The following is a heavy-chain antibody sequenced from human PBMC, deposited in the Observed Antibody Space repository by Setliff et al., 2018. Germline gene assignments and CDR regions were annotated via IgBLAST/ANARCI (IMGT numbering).Heavy chain of an antibody. Sequence: ASVKVSCKASGYTFTSYSMHWVRQAPGQSLEWMGWINAGNGNTGSTQKFQGRVTMTRNTSTSTAYMELSRLTSEDTAVYFCARGWAALGIIGYWGQGTLVTVSS. CDR1: GYTFTSYS. D-gene: IGHD7-27*01. CDR2: INAGNGNT. CDR3: ARGWAALGIIGY. J-gene: IGHJ4*02. V-gene: IGHV1-3*01.